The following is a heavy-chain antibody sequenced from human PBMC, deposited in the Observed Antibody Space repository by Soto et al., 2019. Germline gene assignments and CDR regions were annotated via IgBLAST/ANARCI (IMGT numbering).Heavy chain of an antibody. CDR1: GLTVSSNY. Sequence: GGSLRLSCAASGLTVSSNYMSWVRQAPGKGLEWVSVIYSGGSTNYNPSLKSRVTISVDTSKNQFSLKLSSVTAADTAVYYCARGDYYDSSAHIPEYYFDYWGQGTLVTVSS. D-gene: IGHD3-22*01. CDR2: IYSGGST. V-gene: IGHV3-66*01. J-gene: IGHJ4*02. CDR3: ARGDYYDSSAHIPEYYFDY.